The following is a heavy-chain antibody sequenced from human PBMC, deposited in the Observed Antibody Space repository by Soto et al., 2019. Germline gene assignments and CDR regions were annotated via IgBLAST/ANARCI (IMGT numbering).Heavy chain of an antibody. CDR2: IYYSGST. J-gene: IGHJ6*03. V-gene: IGHV4-31*03. CDR1: GGSISSGGYY. Sequence: QVQLQESGPGLVKPSQTLSLTCTVSGGSISSGGYYWSWIRQHPGKGLEWIGYIYYSGSTYCNPSLKSRVTISVDTSKNQFALKRSSVTAADTAVYYCGCGRGNNGIAAAGTVDWWGYMDVWGKGTTVTVSS. D-gene: IGHD6-13*01. CDR3: GCGRGNNGIAAAGTVDWWGYMDV.